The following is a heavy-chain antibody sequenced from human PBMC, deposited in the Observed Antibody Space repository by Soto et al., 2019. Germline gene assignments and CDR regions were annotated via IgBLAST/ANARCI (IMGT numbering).Heavy chain of an antibody. D-gene: IGHD6-13*01. J-gene: IGHJ4*02. V-gene: IGHV4-31*03. CDR3: AGGTSSWFDY. CDR2: IYYTGIT. CDR1: GGSISRDGYY. Sequence: QVQLRESGPGLVKPSQTLSLTCTVSGGSISRDGYYWTWIRQHPGKGLEWIGYIYYTGITHYNPSLKSRVTISIDTSNHQSSLTVNSVAAADTAVYYCAGGTSSWFDYWGQGTRVTVSS.